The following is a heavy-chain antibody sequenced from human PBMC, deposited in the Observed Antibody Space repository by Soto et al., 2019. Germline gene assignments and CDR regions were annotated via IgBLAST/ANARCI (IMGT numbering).Heavy chain of an antibody. CDR3: ARGASAYSYGYRCFDY. J-gene: IGHJ4*02. CDR2: INAGNGNT. Sequence: ASVKVSCKASGYTFTSYAMQWVRQAPGQRLEWMGWINAGNGNTKYSQKFQGRVTITRDTPASTAYMELSSLQSEDTAVYYGARGASAYSYGYRCFDYWCQGSMVTVIS. D-gene: IGHD5-18*01. CDR1: GYTFTSYA. V-gene: IGHV1-3*01.